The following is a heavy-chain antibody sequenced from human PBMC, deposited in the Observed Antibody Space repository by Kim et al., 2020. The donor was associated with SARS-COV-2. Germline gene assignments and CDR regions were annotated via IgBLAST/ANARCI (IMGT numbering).Heavy chain of an antibody. CDR3: ARARGLRFPFDL. Sequence: YHPPSLKTRVPISGATSKNQFSLSLNHVTAADTAVYFCARARGLRFPFDLWGQGTLVTVSS. D-gene: IGHD3-3*01. V-gene: IGHV4-30-2*04. J-gene: IGHJ4*02.